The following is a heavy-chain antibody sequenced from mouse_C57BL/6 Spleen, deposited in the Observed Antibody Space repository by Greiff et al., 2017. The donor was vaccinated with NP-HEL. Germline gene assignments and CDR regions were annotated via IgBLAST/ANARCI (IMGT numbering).Heavy chain of an antibody. J-gene: IGHJ3*01. Sequence: QVQLKQPGAELVKPGASVKLSCKASGYTFTSYWMQWVKQRPGQGLEWIGEIDPSDSYTNYNQKFKGKATLTVDTSSSTAYMQLSSLTSEDSAVYYCARGGAAQATSWFAYWGQGTLVTVSA. CDR1: GYTFTSYW. CDR3: ARGGAAQATSWFAY. D-gene: IGHD3-2*02. V-gene: IGHV1-50*01. CDR2: IDPSDSYT.